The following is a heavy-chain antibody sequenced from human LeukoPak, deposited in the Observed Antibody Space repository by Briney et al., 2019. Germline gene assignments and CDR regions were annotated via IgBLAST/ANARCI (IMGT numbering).Heavy chain of an antibody. Sequence: PGGSLRLSCAASGFTFSSYWMHWVRQAPGKGLVWVSRINSDGSSTSYADSVKGRFTISRDNSKNSLYLEMNSLRTEDTAFYYCATTPYCSASSCRAWGQGTRVTVSS. V-gene: IGHV3-74*01. D-gene: IGHD2-15*01. CDR2: INSDGSST. J-gene: IGHJ5*02. CDR3: ATTPYCSASSCRA. CDR1: GFTFSSYW.